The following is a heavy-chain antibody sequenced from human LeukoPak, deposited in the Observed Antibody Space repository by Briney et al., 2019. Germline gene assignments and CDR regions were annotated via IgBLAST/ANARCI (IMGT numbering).Heavy chain of an antibody. J-gene: IGHJ4*02. D-gene: IGHD3-3*01. CDR3: AITYYDFWSGSDY. CDR2: INHSGST. V-gene: IGHV4-34*08. Sequence: PGGSLRLSCAASGFTFSSYWMSWVRQPPGKGLEWIGEINHSGSTNYNPSLKSRVTISVDTSKNQFSLKLSSVTAADTAVYYCAITYYDFWSGSDYWGQGTLVTVSS. CDR1: GFTFSSYW.